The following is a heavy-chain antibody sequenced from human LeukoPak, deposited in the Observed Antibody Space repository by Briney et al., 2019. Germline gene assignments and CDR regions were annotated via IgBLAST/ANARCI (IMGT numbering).Heavy chain of an antibody. Sequence: GGSLRLSCAASGFTFRSFGMNWVRQAPGKGLEWVSSISSSSSYIYYADSVKGRFTISRDNAKNSLYLQMNSLRAEDTAVYYCARDHELLWFGDPWGVAFDIWGQGTMVTVSS. D-gene: IGHD3-10*01. CDR2: ISSSSSYI. J-gene: IGHJ3*02. CDR3: ARDHELLWFGDPWGVAFDI. CDR1: GFTFRSFG. V-gene: IGHV3-21*01.